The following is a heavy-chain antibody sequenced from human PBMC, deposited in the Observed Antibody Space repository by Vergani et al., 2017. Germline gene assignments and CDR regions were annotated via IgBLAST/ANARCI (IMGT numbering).Heavy chain of an antibody. J-gene: IGHJ4*02. CDR3: AREAPWGGPDY. Sequence: QVQLVQSGAEVKKPGSSVKVSCKASGGTFSSYTISWVRQAPGQGLEWMGRIIPILGIANYAQKFQGRVTITADQTTSTAYMELSSLRSEDTAVYYCAREAPWGGPDYWGQGTLVTVSS. CDR1: GGTFSSYT. CDR2: IIPILGIA. D-gene: IGHD2-15*01. V-gene: IGHV1-69*08.